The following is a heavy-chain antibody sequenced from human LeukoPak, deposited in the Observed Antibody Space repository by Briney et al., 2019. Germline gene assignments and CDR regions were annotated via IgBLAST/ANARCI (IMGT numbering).Heavy chain of an antibody. J-gene: IGHJ6*02. CDR1: GGTFSSYA. D-gene: IGHD6-19*01. Sequence: ASVKVSCKASGGTFSSYAISWVRQAPGQGLEWMGRIIPILGIANYAQKFQGRVTITAYKSTSTAYMELSSLRSEDTAVYYCAQLRIAVAGPGVNYYYGMDVWGQGTTVTVSS. CDR3: AQLRIAVAGPGVNYYYGMDV. CDR2: IIPILGIA. V-gene: IGHV1-69*04.